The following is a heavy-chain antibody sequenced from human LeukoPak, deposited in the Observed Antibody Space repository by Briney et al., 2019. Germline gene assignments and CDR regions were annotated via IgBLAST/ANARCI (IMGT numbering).Heavy chain of an antibody. CDR2: IYYSGST. Sequence: SETLSLTCTVSGGSISSGGYYWSWIRQHPGKGLEWIGYIYYSGSTYYNPSLKSRVTISVDTSKNQFSLKLSSVTAADTAVYYCARGVRGYSGYEHFDYWGQGTLVTVSS. CDR3: ARGVRGYSGYEHFDY. D-gene: IGHD5-12*01. CDR1: GGSISSGGYY. J-gene: IGHJ4*02. V-gene: IGHV4-31*03.